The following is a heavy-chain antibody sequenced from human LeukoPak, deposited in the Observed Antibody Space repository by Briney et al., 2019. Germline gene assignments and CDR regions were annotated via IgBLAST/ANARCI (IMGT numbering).Heavy chain of an antibody. CDR2: INPNSGGT. Sequence: ASVKVSCKSSGYTFTGYYMHWVRQAPGQGLEWMGWINPNSGGTNYAQKFQGRVTMTRDTSISTAYMELSRLRSDDTAVYYCARRPNYYDSSGHALDHWGQGTLVTVSS. V-gene: IGHV1-2*02. J-gene: IGHJ4*02. D-gene: IGHD3-22*01. CDR1: GYTFTGYY. CDR3: ARRPNYYDSSGHALDH.